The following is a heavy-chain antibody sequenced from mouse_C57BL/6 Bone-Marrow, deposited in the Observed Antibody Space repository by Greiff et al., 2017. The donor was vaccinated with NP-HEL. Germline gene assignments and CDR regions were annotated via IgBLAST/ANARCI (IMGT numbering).Heavy chain of an antibody. CDR1: GYTFTSYW. Sequence: VQLQQSGAELVKPGASVKLSCKASGYTFTSYWMHWVKQRPGQGLEWIGMIHPNSGSTNYNEKFKSKATLTVDKSSSTAYMQLSSLTSEDSAVYYCARERRWYYAMDYWGQGTSVTVSS. CDR2: IHPNSGST. D-gene: IGHD1-1*01. V-gene: IGHV1-64*01. CDR3: ARERRWYYAMDY. J-gene: IGHJ4*01.